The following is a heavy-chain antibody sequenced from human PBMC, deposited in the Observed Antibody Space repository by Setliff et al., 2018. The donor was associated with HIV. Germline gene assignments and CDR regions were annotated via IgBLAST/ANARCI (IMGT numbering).Heavy chain of an antibody. CDR1: GYSSAGNLA. Sequence: PSETLSLTCTVSGYSSAGNLAWAWIRQHPKKGLEWIGSIWHAGNTLYNPSLKSRVPISLDTSMEEFGLQLSSVTAADTAVYYCARAVNLTFDIWSLGTMVTVSS. V-gene: IGHV4-38-2*02. J-gene: IGHJ3*02. CDR2: IWHAGNT. CDR3: ARAVNLTFDI.